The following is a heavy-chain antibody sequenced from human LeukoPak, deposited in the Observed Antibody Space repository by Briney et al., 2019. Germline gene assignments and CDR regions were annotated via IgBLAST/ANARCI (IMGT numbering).Heavy chain of an antibody. J-gene: IGHJ4*02. CDR3: AREGGGDGSGSSFFDY. CDR1: GGPISSGGYS. D-gene: IGHD3-10*01. V-gene: IGHV4-30-2*01. Sequence: SETLSLTCAVSGGPISSGGYSWSWIRQPPGKGLEWIGYIYHSGSTYYNPSLKSRVTISVDRSKNQFSLKLGSVTGADTAVYYRAREGGGDGSGSSFFDYWGQGTLVTVSS. CDR2: IYHSGST.